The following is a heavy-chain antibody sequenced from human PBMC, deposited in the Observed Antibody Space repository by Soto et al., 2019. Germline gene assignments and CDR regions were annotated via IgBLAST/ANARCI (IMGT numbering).Heavy chain of an antibody. CDR2: ISAYNGNT. V-gene: IGHV1-18*04. CDR1: GYTFTSYG. D-gene: IGHD3-22*01. CDR3: ARLADSSGYGDFGY. Sequence: ASVKVSCKASGYTFTSYGSSWVRQAPGQGLEWMGWISAYNGNTNYAQKLQGRVTMTKDTSTSTAYMELRSLRSDDTAVYYCARLADSSGYGDFGYWGQGTLVPVSP. J-gene: IGHJ4*02.